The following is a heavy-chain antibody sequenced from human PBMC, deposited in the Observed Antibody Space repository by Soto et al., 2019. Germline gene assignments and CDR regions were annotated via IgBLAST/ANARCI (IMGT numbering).Heavy chain of an antibody. CDR1: GFTFSTYS. CDR3: ARTRGGFHTYCGMDV. V-gene: IGHV3-33*01. Sequence: QVQLEESGGGVVQPGRSLRLACVASGFTFSTYSMHWVRRAPGKGLEWVAGMWYDGSEKYYSGPVKGRDTIFKDNSKNTLYLQLNSLRAEDTAVYYCARTRGGFHTYCGMDVWGQGTAVTVS. CDR2: MWYDGSEK. D-gene: IGHD3-16*01. J-gene: IGHJ6*02.